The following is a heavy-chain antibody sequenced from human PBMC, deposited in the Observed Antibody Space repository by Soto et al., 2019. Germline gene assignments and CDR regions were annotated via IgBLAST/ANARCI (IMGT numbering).Heavy chain of an antibody. CDR3: ASAEVGDSSGYAIYFDY. J-gene: IGHJ4*02. D-gene: IGHD3-22*01. CDR2: SSYSGIT. V-gene: IGHV4-30-4*01. CDR1: GGSISSGEYY. Sequence: QVQLQESGPGLVKPSQTLSLTCTFSGGSISSGEYYWSWIRHPPGKCLEWIGYSSYSGITYYNPSLQSQVTISVATSKNQLSLKLVSVTAADTAVYYGASAEVGDSSGYAIYFDYWGQGSLVPVS.